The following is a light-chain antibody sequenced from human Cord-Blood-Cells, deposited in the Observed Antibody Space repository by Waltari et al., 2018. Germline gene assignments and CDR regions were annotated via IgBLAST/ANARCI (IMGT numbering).Light chain of an antibody. CDR2: GAS. J-gene: IGKJ1*01. V-gene: IGKV3-15*01. CDR3: QQYNNWPPGT. Sequence: EIVMTQSPATLSVSPGGKATRSCRASQSVSSNLAWYQQKPGQSPRLLIYGASTRATGSPARFSGSVSGTEFTLTISSLQSEDFAVYYCQQYNNWPPGTFGQGTKVEIK. CDR1: QSVSSN.